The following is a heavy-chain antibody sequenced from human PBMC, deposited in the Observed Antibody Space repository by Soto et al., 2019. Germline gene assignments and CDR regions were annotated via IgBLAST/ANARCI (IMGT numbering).Heavy chain of an antibody. J-gene: IGHJ4*02. CDR1: GGSISSGDYN. CDR2: VVYSGTT. V-gene: IGHV4-61*08. Sequence: PSETLSLTCTVSGGSISSGDYNWSWIRQPPGKGLECVGYVVYSGTTHYSPSLKSRVTISVDTSKNQFSLRLSSVTAADTAVYYCARAGYSYGFGYYYDYWGQGTLVTVSS. D-gene: IGHD5-18*01. CDR3: ARAGYSYGFGYYYDY.